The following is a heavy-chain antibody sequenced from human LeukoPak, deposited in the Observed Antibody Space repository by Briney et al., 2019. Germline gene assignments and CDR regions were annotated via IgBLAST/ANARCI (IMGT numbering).Heavy chain of an antibody. Sequence: GGSLRLSCAASGFTFSDYYMSWIRQAPGKGLVWVSRINSDGSSTSYADSVKGRFTISRDNAKNTLYLQMNSLRAEDTAVYYCARDASSSWSRLWFDPWGQGTLVTVSS. CDR1: GFTFSDYY. J-gene: IGHJ5*02. D-gene: IGHD6-13*01. CDR3: ARDASSSWSRLWFDP. CDR2: INSDGSST. V-gene: IGHV3-74*01.